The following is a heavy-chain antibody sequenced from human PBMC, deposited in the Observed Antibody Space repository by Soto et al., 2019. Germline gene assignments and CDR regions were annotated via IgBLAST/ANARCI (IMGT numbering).Heavy chain of an antibody. CDR1: GGSISSGGYS. V-gene: IGHV4-61*08. J-gene: IGHJ4*01. CDR2: IYYGGTT. D-gene: IGHD3-22*01. CDR3: ASLGAYYQSLDR. Sequence: SETLSLTCAVSGGSISSGGYSWSWIRQPPGKGLEWVGYIYYGGTTSYNPSLQSRVTISLETSKSQFSLRLTSVTAADTAVYGCASLGAYYQSLDRWGPGTLVTV.